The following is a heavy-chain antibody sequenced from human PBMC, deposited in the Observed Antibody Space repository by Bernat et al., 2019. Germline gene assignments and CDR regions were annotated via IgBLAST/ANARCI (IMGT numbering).Heavy chain of an antibody. CDR2: IIPIFGIA. Sequence: QVQLVQSGAEVKKPGSSVKVSCKASGGTFSSYAISWVRQAPGQGLEWMGGIIPIFGIANYAQKFQGRATLTADESTSTAYMELSSLSPEVAAVYCCASGGGGYSYGFGAGADAFDIWGQGTMVTVSS. J-gene: IGHJ3*02. CDR3: ASGGGGYSYGFGAGADAFDI. CDR1: GGTFSSYA. V-gene: IGHV1-69*01. D-gene: IGHD5-18*01.